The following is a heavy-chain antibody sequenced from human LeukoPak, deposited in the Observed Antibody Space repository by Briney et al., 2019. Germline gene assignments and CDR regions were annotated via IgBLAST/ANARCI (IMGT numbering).Heavy chain of an antibody. CDR1: GFTFSSYS. CDR2: ISSSSSYI. CDR3: ARDLARRELYP. D-gene: IGHD1-26*01. V-gene: IGHV3-21*01. J-gene: IGHJ5*02. Sequence: GGSLRLSCAASGFTFSSYSMNWVRQAPGKGLEWVPSISSSSSYIYYADSVKGRFTISRDNAKNSLYLQMNSLRAEDTAVYYCARDLARRELYPWGQGTLVTVSS.